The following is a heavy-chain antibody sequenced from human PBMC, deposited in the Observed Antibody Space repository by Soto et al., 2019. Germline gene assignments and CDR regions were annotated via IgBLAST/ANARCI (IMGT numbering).Heavy chain of an antibody. CDR1: GYTFTSYA. V-gene: IGHV1-3*05. D-gene: IGHD6-13*01. Sequence: QVQLVQSGAEEKKPGASVKVSCKASGYTFTSYAMHWVRQAPGQRLEWMGWINAGNGNTKYSQKFQGRVTITRDTAASRAYMELSSLRSEHTAVYYCARDRQQLYWFAPWGQGALVTVSS. J-gene: IGHJ5*02. CDR2: INAGNGNT. CDR3: ARDRQQLYWFAP.